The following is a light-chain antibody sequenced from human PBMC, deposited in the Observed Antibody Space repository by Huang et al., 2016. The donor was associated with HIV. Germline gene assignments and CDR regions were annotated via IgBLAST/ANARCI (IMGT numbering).Light chain of an antibody. Sequence: DIQMTQSPSSLSASVGDRVTITCQASQDIGKYVNWYQQKPGKAPKVLLDDASNLQAGVPSRFSGSGSGTAFTFTISSLQPEDIATYYCQHYDSLPPWTFGKGTKVEIK. CDR3: QHYDSLPPWT. CDR1: QDIGKY. CDR2: DAS. V-gene: IGKV1-33*01. J-gene: IGKJ1*01.